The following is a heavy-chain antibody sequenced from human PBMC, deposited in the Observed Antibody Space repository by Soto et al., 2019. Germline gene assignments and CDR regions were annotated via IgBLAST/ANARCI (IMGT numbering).Heavy chain of an antibody. CDR3: ARGHLAVVPVASWFYYMDV. J-gene: IGHJ6*03. V-gene: IGHV1-3*01. Sequence: ASVKVSCKASGYTFTNYAVHWVRQAPGQRLEWMGWINAGNGNTRFSQNLQGRVTITRDTSARTVYMGLSSLRSEDTAVYYCARGHLAVVPVASWFYYMDVWGKGTTVTVS. CDR1: GYTFTNYA. D-gene: IGHD2-2*01. CDR2: INAGNGNT.